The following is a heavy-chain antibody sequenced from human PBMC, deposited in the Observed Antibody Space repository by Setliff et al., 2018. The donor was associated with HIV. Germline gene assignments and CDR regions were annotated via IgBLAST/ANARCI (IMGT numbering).Heavy chain of an antibody. Sequence: SETLSLTCSVFGGSIPGYHWCWIRQSPGKGLEWIGFIHMNGSSVYNPSLKSRVTLSGDASKNQFSLKLTSVTVADTAVYYCARVAVGGTGPDSWGQGTLVTVSS. J-gene: IGHJ4*02. CDR2: IHMNGSS. CDR3: ARVAVGGTGPDS. D-gene: IGHD1-1*01. V-gene: IGHV4-4*08. CDR1: GGSIPGYH.